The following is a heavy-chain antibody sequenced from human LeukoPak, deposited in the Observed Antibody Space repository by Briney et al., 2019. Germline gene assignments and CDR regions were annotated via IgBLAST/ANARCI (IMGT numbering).Heavy chain of an antibody. CDR2: INWNSDRI. D-gene: IGHD6-6*01. V-gene: IGHV3-9*01. CDR1: GFTFDDYA. Sequence: GGSLRLSCAASGFTFDDYAMHWVRQAPGKGLEWVSGINWNSDRIGYADSVKGRFTIPRDNAKNSLYLQMNSLRAEDTALYYCAKDSSSSPYYGMDVWGQGTTVTVSS. J-gene: IGHJ6*02. CDR3: AKDSSSSPYYGMDV.